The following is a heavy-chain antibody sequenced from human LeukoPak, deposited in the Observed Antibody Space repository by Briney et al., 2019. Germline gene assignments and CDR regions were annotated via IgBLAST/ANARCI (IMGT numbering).Heavy chain of an antibody. J-gene: IGHJ3*02. CDR1: GYSFTSSW. CDR3: ARRGLRSVSDAFDI. D-gene: IGHD5-12*01. V-gene: IGHV5-10-1*01. Sequence: GESLRISCKGSGYSFTSSWISWVRHMPGKGLEWMGIIDPSDSYTNYSPSFQGHVTISADKSISTAYLQWSSLKAADTAMYYCARRGLRSVSDAFDIWGQGTMVTVSS. CDR2: IDPSDSYT.